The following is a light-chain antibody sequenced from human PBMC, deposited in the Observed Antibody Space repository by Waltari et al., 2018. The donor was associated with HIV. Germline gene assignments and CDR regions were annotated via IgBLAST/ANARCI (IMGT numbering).Light chain of an antibody. V-gene: IGLV3-21*04. CDR2: DDS. J-gene: IGLJ3*02. Sequence: SYVLTQPPSLSVAPGKTASFPCGGTHIASYSVHWYQQKPGQAPVLVIYDDSDRRSGIPERFSGSNSGNTATLTISEVEAGDEADYYCQVWDGSVDQWVFGGGTKLTVL. CDR3: QVWDGSVDQWV. CDR1: HIASYS.